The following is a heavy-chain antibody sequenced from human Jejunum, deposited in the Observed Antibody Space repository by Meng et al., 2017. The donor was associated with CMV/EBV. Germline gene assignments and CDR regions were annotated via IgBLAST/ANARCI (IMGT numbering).Heavy chain of an antibody. J-gene: IGHJ4*02. CDR1: GGSLSPYY. V-gene: IGHV4-34*01. CDR2: ISHGGIT. D-gene: IGHD1-1*01. CDR3: GMERVN. Sequence: QGQLQQWGAGLLNSSETLSLTCAVYGGSLSPYYWTWIRQIPGKGLEWIGKISHGGITNYNPSLKSRVTLLIDTSKNQFSLKLSSVTAADTAVYYCGMERVNWGQGILVTVSS.